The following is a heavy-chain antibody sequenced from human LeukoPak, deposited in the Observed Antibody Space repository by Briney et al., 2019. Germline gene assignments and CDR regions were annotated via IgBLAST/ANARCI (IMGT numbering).Heavy chain of an antibody. Sequence: GGSLRLSCAASGFTFSSYTFHWVRQALGRGLEWVAVLLFDENSQHYAHSVKGRFTISRDKSRNTLYLQMSGLRAEDTAVYFCAREDSSGISAFDIWGQGTMVTVSS. CDR3: AREDSSGISAFDI. J-gene: IGHJ3*02. V-gene: IGHV3-30*04. D-gene: IGHD2-15*01. CDR2: LLFDENSQ. CDR1: GFTFSSYT.